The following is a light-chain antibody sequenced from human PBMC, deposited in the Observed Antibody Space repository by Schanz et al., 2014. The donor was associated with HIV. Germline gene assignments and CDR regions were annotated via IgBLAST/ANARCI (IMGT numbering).Light chain of an antibody. V-gene: IGLV2-14*03. CDR2: DVS. Sequence: QSALTQPASVSGSPGQSITISCTGTSSDVGGYNYVSWYQHHPGKAPKLMIYDVSNQPSGVSNRFSGSKSGNTASLTISGLQAEDEADYYCSSHAGSDKFGIFGGGTKLTVL. J-gene: IGLJ2*01. CDR3: SSHAGSDKFGI. CDR1: SSDVGGYNY.